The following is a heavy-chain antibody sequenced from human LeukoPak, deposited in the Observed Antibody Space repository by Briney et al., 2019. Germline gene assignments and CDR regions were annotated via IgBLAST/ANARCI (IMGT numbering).Heavy chain of an antibody. V-gene: IGHV4-34*01. D-gene: IGHD3-10*01. Sequence: PSETLSLTCAVYGGSFGGYYWSYIRQPRAKGLEWIGEISHSRNTNYDPSLKSRVTISVDPSKNQFSLNLSTVTAADTAVYYCARGVPYGSGSYCFDYWGQGALVTVSS. J-gene: IGHJ4*02. CDR1: GGSFGGYY. CDR3: ARGVPYGSGSYCFDY. CDR2: ISHSRNT.